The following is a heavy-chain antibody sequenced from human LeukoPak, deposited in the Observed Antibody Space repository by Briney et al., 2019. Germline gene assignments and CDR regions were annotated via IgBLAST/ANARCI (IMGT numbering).Heavy chain of an antibody. D-gene: IGHD3-16*02. CDR1: GFTFSSHA. J-gene: IGHJ4*02. CDR2: ISYDGVNK. Sequence: TGGSLRLSCEASGFTFSSHAIHWVRQAPGKGLEWVAFISYDGVNKHYADSVKGRFTLSRDNSKNTLYLQMNSLRAEETAVYHCARDVSYHYSFDYWGQGTLVTVSS. V-gene: IGHV3-30-3*01. CDR3: ARDVSYHYSFDY.